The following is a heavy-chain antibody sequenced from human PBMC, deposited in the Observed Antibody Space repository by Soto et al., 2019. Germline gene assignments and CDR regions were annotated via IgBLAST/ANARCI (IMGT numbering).Heavy chain of an antibody. J-gene: IGHJ4*02. CDR3: ARSRSGTVADSFDF. V-gene: IGHV3-30*04. CDR2: ISRDGTNK. CDR1: GFTFRSYA. D-gene: IGHD3-10*01. Sequence: QVQVVESGGGVVQPGRSLRLSCAASGFTFRSYAIHWVRQAPGKGLEWVAVISRDGTNKYYVDSVNGRVTISRDNSKDTVYLQMNNLRDDDSAMFYCARSRSGTVADSFDFWGQGTLVTVSS.